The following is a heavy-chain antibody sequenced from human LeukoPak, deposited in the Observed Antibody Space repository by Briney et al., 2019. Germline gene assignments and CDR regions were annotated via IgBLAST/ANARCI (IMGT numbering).Heavy chain of an antibody. CDR2: ISGSGGST. V-gene: IGHV3-23*01. CDR1: GFTFSSYA. D-gene: IGHD3-9*01. CDR3: AKESYDILTGYLGQNWFDP. Sequence: QSGGSLRLSCAASGFTFSSYAMSWVRQAPGKGLEWVSAISGSGGSTYYADSVKGRFTISRDNSKNTLYLQMNSLRAEDTAVYYCAKESYDILTGYLGQNWFDPWGQGTLVTVSS. J-gene: IGHJ5*02.